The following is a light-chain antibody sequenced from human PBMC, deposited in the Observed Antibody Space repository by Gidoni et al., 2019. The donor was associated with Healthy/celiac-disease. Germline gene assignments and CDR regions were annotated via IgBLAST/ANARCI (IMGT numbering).Light chain of an antibody. CDR2: QDS. Sequence: SYELTQPPSVSVSPGQTASITCSGDKLGDKYACWYQQKPGQSPVLVNYQDSKRPSGIPERSSGSNSGNTATLTISGTQAMDEADYYCQAWDSSVVFGGGTKLTVL. CDR1: KLGDKY. V-gene: IGLV3-1*01. J-gene: IGLJ2*01. CDR3: QAWDSSVV.